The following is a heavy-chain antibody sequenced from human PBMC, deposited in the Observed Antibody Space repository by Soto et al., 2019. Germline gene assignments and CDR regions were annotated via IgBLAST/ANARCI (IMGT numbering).Heavy chain of an antibody. J-gene: IGHJ4*02. V-gene: IGHV4-59*11. Sequence: QVQLQESGPGLVKPSETLSLTYTVSGGSISSHYWSWIRQPPGMGLEYIGYIYNSGSTNYNPSLKSRVTISVDTSKNQFSLKLSSVTAADTAVYFCARGGGSPDYWGQGTLVTVSS. CDR2: IYNSGST. D-gene: IGHD2-15*01. CDR3: ARGGGSPDY. CDR1: GGSISSHY.